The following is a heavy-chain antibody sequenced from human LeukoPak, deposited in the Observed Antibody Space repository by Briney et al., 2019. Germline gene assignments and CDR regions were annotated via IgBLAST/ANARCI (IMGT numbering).Heavy chain of an antibody. V-gene: IGHV4-34*01. D-gene: IGHD5-12*01. CDR1: GGSFSGYY. J-gene: IGHJ5*02. Sequence: AETLSLTCAVYGGSFSGYYWSWIRQPPGKGLEWIGEINHSGSTNYNPSLKSRVIISVDTSKNQFSLKLSSVTAADTAVYYCARQIRWLRYWFDPWGQGTLVTVSS. CDR2: INHSGST. CDR3: ARQIRWLRYWFDP.